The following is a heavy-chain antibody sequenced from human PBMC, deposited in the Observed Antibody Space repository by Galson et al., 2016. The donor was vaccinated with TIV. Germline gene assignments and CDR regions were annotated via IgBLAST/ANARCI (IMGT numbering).Heavy chain of an antibody. V-gene: IGHV3-20*04. CDR1: GFTFDDYD. J-gene: IGHJ4*02. CDR2: INRNGGHT. Sequence: SLRLSCAASGFTFDDYDMSWVRQAPGKGLEWVSGINRNGGHTAYADSVKGRFTTTRDNTKNSLYLQMNSLRAEDTAFYFCARDEMTTISGHPDNWGQGTLVTVSS. CDR3: ARDEMTTISGHPDN. D-gene: IGHD5-24*01.